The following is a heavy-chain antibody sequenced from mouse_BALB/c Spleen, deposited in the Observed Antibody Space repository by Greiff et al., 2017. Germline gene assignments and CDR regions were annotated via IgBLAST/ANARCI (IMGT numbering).Heavy chain of an antibody. V-gene: IGHV1-67*01. J-gene: IGHJ4*01. D-gene: IGHD4-1*01. CDR3: ARGLTGTMDY. Sequence: QVQLKESGPELVRPGVSVKISCKGSGYTFTDYAMHWLKQSHAKSLEWIGVISTYYGNTNYNQKFKGKATMTVDKSSSTAYMELARLTSEDSAIYYCARGLTGTMDYWGQGTSVTVSS. CDR2: ISTYYGNT. CDR1: GYTFTDYA.